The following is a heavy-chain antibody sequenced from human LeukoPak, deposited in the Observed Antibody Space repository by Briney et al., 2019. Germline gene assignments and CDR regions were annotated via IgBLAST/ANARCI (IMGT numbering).Heavy chain of an antibody. CDR3: ARGPNLLRYFDWLLKY. CDR2: INHSGST. CDR1: GGSFSGYY. V-gene: IGHV4-34*01. J-gene: IGHJ4*02. Sequence: KPSVTLSLTCAVYGGSFSGYYWSWIRPPPGKGLEWIGEINHSGSTNYNPSLKSRVTISVDTSKNQFSLKLSSVTAADTAVYYCARGPNLLRYFDWLLKYWGQGTLVTVSS. D-gene: IGHD3-9*01.